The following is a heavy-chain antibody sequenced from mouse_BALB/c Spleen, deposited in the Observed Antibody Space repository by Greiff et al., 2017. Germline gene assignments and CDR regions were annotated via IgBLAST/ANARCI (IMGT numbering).Heavy chain of an antibody. D-gene: IGHD2-10*02. V-gene: IGHV1-69*02. J-gene: IGHJ3*01. CDR3: ARRKYGNYEGFAY. CDR2: IDPSDSYT. CDR1: GYTFTSYW. Sequence: VQLQQPGAELVKPGASVKLSCKASGYTFTSYWMHWVKQRPGQGLEWIGEIDPSDSYTNYNQKFKGKATLTVDKSSSTAYMQLSSLTSEDSAVYYCARRKYGNYEGFAYWGQGTLVTVSA.